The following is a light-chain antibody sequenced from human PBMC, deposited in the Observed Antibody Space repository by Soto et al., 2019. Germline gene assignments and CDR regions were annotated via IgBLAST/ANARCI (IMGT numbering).Light chain of an antibody. J-gene: IGKJ1*01. CDR3: QQYGRPPQT. CDR1: QSVRSNC. Sequence: EIVLTQSPGTLSLSPGERATLSCRASQSVRSNCLAWYQHKPGQAPRLLIYGTSSRATDIPDRFTGSGSGTDFTLNISRLEPEDFEVYSCQQYGRPPQTFGQGTKVDIK. CDR2: GTS. V-gene: IGKV3-20*01.